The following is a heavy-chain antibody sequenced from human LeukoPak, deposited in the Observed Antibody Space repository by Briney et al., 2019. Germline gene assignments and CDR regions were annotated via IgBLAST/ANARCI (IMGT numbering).Heavy chain of an antibody. Sequence: GGSLRLSCAASGFTFSSYSMSWVRQAPGKGLEWVSAISGSGGSTYYADSVKGRFTISRDNSKNTLYLQMNSLRAEDTAVYYCARDFAYYYYMDVWGKGTTVTVSS. V-gene: IGHV3-23*01. CDR2: ISGSGGST. CDR1: GFTFSSYS. D-gene: IGHD3-3*01. J-gene: IGHJ6*03. CDR3: ARDFAYYYYMDV.